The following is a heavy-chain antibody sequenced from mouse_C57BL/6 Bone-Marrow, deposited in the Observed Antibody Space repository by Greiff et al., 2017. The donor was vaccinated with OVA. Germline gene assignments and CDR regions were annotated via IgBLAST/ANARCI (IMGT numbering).Heavy chain of an antibody. CDR2: INSDGGST. D-gene: IGHD2-4*01. CDR3: ARRYYDYDEDY. Sequence: DVKLQESGGGLVQPGESLKLSCESNEYEFPSHDMSWVRKTPEKRLELVAAINSDGGSTYYPDTMERRFIISRDNTKKTLYLQMSSLRSEDTALYYCARRYYDYDEDYWGQGTTLTVSS. J-gene: IGHJ2*01. V-gene: IGHV5-2*03. CDR1: EYEFPSHD.